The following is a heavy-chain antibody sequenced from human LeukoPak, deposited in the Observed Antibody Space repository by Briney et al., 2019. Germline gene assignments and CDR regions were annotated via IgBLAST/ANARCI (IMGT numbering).Heavy chain of an antibody. J-gene: IGHJ5*02. CDR3: SGYYYERWFDP. Sequence: PSETLSLTCAVYGGSFSGYYWSWIRQPPGKGLEWIGEINHSGSTNYNPSLKSRVTISVDTSKNQFSPKLSSVTAADTAVYDSSGYYYERWFDPWGQGTLVTVSS. CDR2: INHSGST. D-gene: IGHD3-22*01. V-gene: IGHV4-34*01. CDR1: GGSFSGYY.